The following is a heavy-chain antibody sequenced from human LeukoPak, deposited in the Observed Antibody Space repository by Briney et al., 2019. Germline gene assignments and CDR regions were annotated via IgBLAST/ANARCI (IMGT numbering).Heavy chain of an antibody. CDR3: TRGRMYYDILTGYYNVPAFDY. CDR1: GFTLGDYA. J-gene: IGHJ4*02. Sequence: GVLRLSCTASGFTLGDYAMSWVRQAPGKGLEWVGFIRSKAYGGTTEYAASVKGRFTISRDDSKSIAYLQMNSLKTEDTAVYYCTRGRMYYDILTGYYNVPAFDYWGQGTLVTVSA. CDR2: IRSKAYGGTT. V-gene: IGHV3-49*04. D-gene: IGHD3-9*01.